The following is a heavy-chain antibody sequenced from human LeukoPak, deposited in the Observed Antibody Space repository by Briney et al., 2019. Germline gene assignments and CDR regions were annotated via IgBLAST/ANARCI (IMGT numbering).Heavy chain of an antibody. D-gene: IGHD3-10*01. V-gene: IGHV4-34*01. J-gene: IGHJ4*02. CDR1: GGSFSGYY. CDR3: ARLRGWVWFGELLSLPYYFDH. Sequence: NTSETLSLTCAVYGGSFSGYYWSWIRQPPGKGLEWIGEINHSGSTNYNPSLKSRVTISVDTSKNQFSLKLSSVTAADTAVYYCARLRGWVWFGELLSLPYYFDHWGQGTLVTVSS. CDR2: INHSGST.